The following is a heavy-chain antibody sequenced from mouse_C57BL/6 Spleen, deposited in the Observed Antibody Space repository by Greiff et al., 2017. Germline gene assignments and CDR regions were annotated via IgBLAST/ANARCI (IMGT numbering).Heavy chain of an antibody. CDR1: GFSFTSYG. V-gene: IGHV2-6-1*01. Sequence: VQLVESGPGLVAPSQTLSITCTVSGFSFTSYGVHWVRQTPGKGLEWLVVIWSDGSTTYNSALKSRLSISQDNSKSQVFLKMNSLQTDDTALYYCARQGGFYYGGFAYWGQGTLVTVSA. CDR2: IWSDGST. CDR3: ARQGGFYYGGFAY. J-gene: IGHJ3*01. D-gene: IGHD2-13*01.